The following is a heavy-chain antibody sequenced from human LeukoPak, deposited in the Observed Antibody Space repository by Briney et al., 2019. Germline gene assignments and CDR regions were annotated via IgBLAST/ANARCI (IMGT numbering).Heavy chain of an antibody. J-gene: IGHJ4*02. Sequence: GASVKVSCKASGGTFSSYAISWVRQAPGQGLEWMGGIIPIFGTANYAQKLQGRVTMTTDTSTSTAYMELRSLRSDDTAVYYCAGGHSSGWYEFDYWGQGTLVTVSS. CDR3: AGGHSSGWYEFDY. CDR1: GGTFSSYA. V-gene: IGHV1-69*05. CDR2: IIPIFGTA. D-gene: IGHD6-19*01.